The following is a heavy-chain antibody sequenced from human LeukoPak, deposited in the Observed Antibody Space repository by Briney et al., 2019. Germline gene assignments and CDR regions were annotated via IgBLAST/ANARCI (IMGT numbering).Heavy chain of an antibody. CDR1: GFTFSSYS. J-gene: IGHJ3*02. CDR3: AKDRVGATTCDAFDI. CDR2: ISSSSSTI. D-gene: IGHD1-26*01. Sequence: GGSLRLSCAASGFTFSSYSMNWVRQAPGKGLEWVSYISSSSSTIYYADSVKGRFTISRDNAKNSLYLQMNSLRAEDTAVYYCAKDRVGATTCDAFDIWGQGTMVTVSS. V-gene: IGHV3-48*04.